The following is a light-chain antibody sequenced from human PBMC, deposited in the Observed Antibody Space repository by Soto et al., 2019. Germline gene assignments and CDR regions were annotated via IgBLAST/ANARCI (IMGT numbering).Light chain of an antibody. Sequence: QSLLTQPRSVSGSPGQSVTISCTGTSSDVGAYNYVSWYQHYPGKAPKLLIYDVTERPSWVPDRFSGSKSGDTASLIISGLQAEDEAHYYCCSYSGVFYLLFGGGTKLTVL. CDR2: DVT. V-gene: IGLV2-11*01. J-gene: IGLJ2*01. CDR3: CSYSGVFYLL. CDR1: SSDVGAYNY.